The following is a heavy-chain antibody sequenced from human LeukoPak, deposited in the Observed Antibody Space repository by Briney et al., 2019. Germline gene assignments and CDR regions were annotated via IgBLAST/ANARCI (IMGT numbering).Heavy chain of an antibody. D-gene: IGHD3-3*01. J-gene: IGHJ3*02. V-gene: IGHV1-2*02. CDR2: INPKSGGT. CDR1: GYTFTDYF. CDR3: ARGPRITIFGVVMANDAFDI. Sequence: ASVKVSCKASGYTFTDYFMNWARQAPGQGLEWMGWINPKSGGTVYAQKFQGRVTMTRDTSSGTAYMELSRLRFDDTVVYYCARGPRITIFGVVMANDAFDIWGQGTMVTVSS.